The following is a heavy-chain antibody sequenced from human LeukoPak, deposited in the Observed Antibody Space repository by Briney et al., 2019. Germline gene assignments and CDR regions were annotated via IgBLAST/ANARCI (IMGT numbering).Heavy chain of an antibody. D-gene: IGHD6-13*01. CDR1: GFTFSSYA. Sequence: GGSLRPSCAASGFTFSSYAMHWVRQAPGKGLEWVAVISYDGSNKYYADSVKGRFTISRDNSKNTLYLQMNSLRAEDTAVYYCARVGDSSSWYQPLGYWGQGTLVTVSS. V-gene: IGHV3-30-3*01. CDR2: ISYDGSNK. CDR3: ARVGDSSSWYQPLGY. J-gene: IGHJ4*02.